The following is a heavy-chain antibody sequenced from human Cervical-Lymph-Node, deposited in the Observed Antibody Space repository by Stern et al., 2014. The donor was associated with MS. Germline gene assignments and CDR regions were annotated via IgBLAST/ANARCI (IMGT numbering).Heavy chain of an antibody. CDR2: ISGSGGST. CDR1: GFTFSSYA. V-gene: IGHV3-23*01. CDR3: AKNGYCSSFSCAHDENGFDI. J-gene: IGHJ3*02. D-gene: IGHD2-2*03. Sequence: EVQLLESGGGLVQPGGSLRLSCAASGFTFSSYAMSWVRQTPGKGLEWVSAISGSGGSTYYADSVKGRFTISRDNSKNTLYLQMNSLRAEDTAVYYCAKNGYCSSFSCAHDENGFDIWGQGTMVTVSP.